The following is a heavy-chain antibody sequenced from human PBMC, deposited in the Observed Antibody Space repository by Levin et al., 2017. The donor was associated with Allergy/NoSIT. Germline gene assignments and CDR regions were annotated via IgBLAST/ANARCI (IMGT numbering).Heavy chain of an antibody. J-gene: IGHJ3*02. V-gene: IGHV4-34*01. CDR3: ARGNTAMGNDAFDI. Sequence: GSLRLSCAVYGGSFSGYYWSWIRQPPGKGLEWIGEINHSGSTNYNPSLKSRVTISVDTSKNQFSLKLSSVTAADTAVYYCARGNTAMGNDAFDIWGQGTMVTVSS. CDR1: GGSFSGYY. CDR2: INHSGST. D-gene: IGHD5-18*01.